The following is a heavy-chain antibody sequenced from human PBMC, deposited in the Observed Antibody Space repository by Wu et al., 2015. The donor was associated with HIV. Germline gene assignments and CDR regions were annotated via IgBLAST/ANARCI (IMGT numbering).Heavy chain of an antibody. CDR3: ARSDYYTSGTLS. Sequence: QVQLVQSGAEVKKPGASVKVSCKASGYTFTNFDIHWVRQAPGKGLEWVGWMNPNTGNTGYGQKFQDRVTLTRSTYITTAYMELSSLRSEDTAVYYCARSDYYTSGTLSWGQGTLVXVSS. CDR1: GYTFTNFD. J-gene: IGHJ5*02. D-gene: IGHD3-10*01. V-gene: IGHV1-8*03. CDR2: MNPNTGNT.